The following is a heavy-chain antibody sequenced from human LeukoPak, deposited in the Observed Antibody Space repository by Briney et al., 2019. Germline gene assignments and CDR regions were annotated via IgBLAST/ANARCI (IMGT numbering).Heavy chain of an antibody. D-gene: IGHD6-19*01. V-gene: IGHV1-18*01. CDR2: ISGYNGVT. CDR1: GYTFFSYG. J-gene: IGHJ4*02. CDR3: ARDRIGVAGTAPEY. Sequence: VASVKVSFKASGYTFFSYGISWVRQAPGQGLEWMGWISGYNGVTNYAQKLQGRVTMTTDTSTTTVYMEPRSLRSDDTAVYYCARDRIGVAGTAPEYWGQGTLVTVSS.